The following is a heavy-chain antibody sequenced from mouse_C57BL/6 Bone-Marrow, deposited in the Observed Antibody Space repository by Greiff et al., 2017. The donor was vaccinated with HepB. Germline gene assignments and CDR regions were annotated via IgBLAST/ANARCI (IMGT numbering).Heavy chain of an antibody. CDR2: IDPSDSET. CDR3: TRSYYGNYPHWYFDV. D-gene: IGHD2-10*01. CDR1: GYTFTSYW. V-gene: IGHV1-52*01. Sequence: QVQLQQPGAELVRPGSSVKLSCKASGYTFTSYWMHWVKQRPIQGLEWIGNIDPSDSETHYNQKFKDKATLTVDKSSSTAYMQLSSLTSEDSAVYDCTRSYYGNYPHWYFDVWGTGTTVTVSS. J-gene: IGHJ1*03.